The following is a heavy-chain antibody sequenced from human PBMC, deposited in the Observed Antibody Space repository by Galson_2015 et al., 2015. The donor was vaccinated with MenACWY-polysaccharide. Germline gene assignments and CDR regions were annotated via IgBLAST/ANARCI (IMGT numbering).Heavy chain of an antibody. CDR3: ARVRYSTGKYHFDY. J-gene: IGHJ4*02. CDR2: ISSSGDDK. Sequence: SLRLSCAASGFTFSTYAMHWVRQAPGQGLEWMATISSSGDDKHYADSVKGRFTISRDNSNNTLYLEMSSLRAGDTAVYYCARVRYSTGKYHFDYWGQGTLVAVSS. V-gene: IGHV3-30*03. D-gene: IGHD5-18*01. CDR1: GFTFSTYA.